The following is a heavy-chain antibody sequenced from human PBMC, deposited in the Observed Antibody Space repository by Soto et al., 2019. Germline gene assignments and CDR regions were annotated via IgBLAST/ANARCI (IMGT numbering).Heavy chain of an antibody. J-gene: IGHJ6*02. CDR1: GFPFSSYG. Sequence: GSLRLSCVTSGFPFSSYGMHWVRQAPGKGLEWLAIIRYDGSNKYYGDSVKGRFTISRDNSNNTLYLEMNNLRAEDTAVYYCARDRTFYGSGSKGMDFWGQGTTVTVSS. D-gene: IGHD3-10*01. V-gene: IGHV3-30*02. CDR2: IRYDGSNK. CDR3: ARDRTFYGSGSKGMDF.